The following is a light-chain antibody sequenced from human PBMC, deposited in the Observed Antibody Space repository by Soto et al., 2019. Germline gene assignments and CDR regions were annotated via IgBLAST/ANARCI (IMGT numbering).Light chain of an antibody. Sequence: IVLTQSPATLSVSPGERATLFCRASQRVSGNLAWYQQKPGQAPRLLMYDASNRATGIPARISGSGSGTDFTLTISRLEPEDFAVYYCQQYGSSPITFGQGTRLEIK. CDR2: DAS. J-gene: IGKJ5*01. V-gene: IGKV3-20*01. CDR1: QRVSGN. CDR3: QQYGSSPIT.